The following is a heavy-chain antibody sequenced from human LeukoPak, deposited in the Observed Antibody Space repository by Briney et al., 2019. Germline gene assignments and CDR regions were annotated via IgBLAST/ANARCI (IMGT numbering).Heavy chain of an antibody. D-gene: IGHD4-17*01. CDR2: IRSKAYGGTT. V-gene: IGHV3-49*04. J-gene: IGHJ4*02. CDR3: TTDTNLWDYGDYGY. Sequence: GGSLRLSCAASGFTFSSHGMSWVRQAPGKGLEWVGFIRSKAYGGTTEYAASVKGRFTISRDDSKSIAYLQMNSLKTEDTAVYYCTTDTNLWDYGDYGYWGQGTLVTVSS. CDR1: GFTFSSHG.